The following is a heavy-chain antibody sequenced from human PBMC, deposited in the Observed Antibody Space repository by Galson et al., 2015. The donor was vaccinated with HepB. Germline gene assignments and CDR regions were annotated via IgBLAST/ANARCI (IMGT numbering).Heavy chain of an antibody. D-gene: IGHD4-17*01. CDR1: GFTVSNNY. CDR2: IYSGGST. Sequence: SLRLSCAASGFTVSNNYMSWVRQAPGKGLEGVSVIYSGGSTYYADSVKGRFSSSRDNSKNTLHLQMNGLRVEDTAVYYCAGGPYGDFSWGQGTLVTVSS. CDR3: AGGPYGDFS. J-gene: IGHJ4*02. V-gene: IGHV3-66*01.